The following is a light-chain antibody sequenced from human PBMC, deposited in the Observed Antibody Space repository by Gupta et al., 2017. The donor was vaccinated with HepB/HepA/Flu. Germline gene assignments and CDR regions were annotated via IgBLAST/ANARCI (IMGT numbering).Light chain of an antibody. CDR3: RQHTNWPPWT. Sequence: DIVSPQSPLSLPVILGQPASIYCRSSQTLVHSDGKTYLHWFQQRPGQSPRRLIYEVSKRDSGVPDRFSGSGYGTDFTLKISSGEAEDVAFYYCRQHTNWPPWTFGQGTQVELK. CDR2: EVS. CDR1: QTLVHSDGKTY. V-gene: IGKV2-30*02. J-gene: IGKJ1*01.